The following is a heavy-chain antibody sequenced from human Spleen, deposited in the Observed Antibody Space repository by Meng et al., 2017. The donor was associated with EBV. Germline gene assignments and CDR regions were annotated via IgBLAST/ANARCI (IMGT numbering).Heavy chain of an antibody. CDR3: SRDLAGSDDY. Sequence: EVQRVGSGVALVMPGGSLRLACAVSEFTLRRDWMDWVRQPPGKGPLWVSRINEDGTITNYADSVKGRFTISRDNAKNTLYLQMNSLRVEDTAVYYCSRDLAGSDDYWGRGTLVTVSS. D-gene: IGHD1-14*01. J-gene: IGHJ4*02. V-gene: IGHV3-74*01. CDR1: EFTLRRDW. CDR2: INEDGTIT.